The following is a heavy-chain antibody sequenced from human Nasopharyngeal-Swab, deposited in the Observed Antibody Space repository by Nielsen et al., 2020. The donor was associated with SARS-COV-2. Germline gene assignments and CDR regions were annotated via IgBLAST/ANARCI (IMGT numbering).Heavy chain of an antibody. V-gene: IGHV3-53*01. CDR3: ARDPVYGFGLETRQVDAFDV. CDR1: GLTVSSTY. J-gene: IGHJ3*01. Sequence: GESLKISCAVSGLTVSSTYMSWVRQAPGKGLEWVSVTEIGGTTHYADSVKGRFSISRGSSTNTLYLQMNNVRAEDTAVYYCARDPVYGFGLETRQVDAFDVWGQGTLVTVSS. D-gene: IGHD2-8*01. CDR2: TEIGGTT.